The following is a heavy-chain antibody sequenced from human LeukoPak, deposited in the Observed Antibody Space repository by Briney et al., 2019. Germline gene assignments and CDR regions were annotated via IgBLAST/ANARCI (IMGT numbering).Heavy chain of an antibody. V-gene: IGHV3-21*01. CDR1: GFTFSSYS. Sequence: SGRSLRLSCAASGFTFSSYSMNWVRQAPGKGLEWVSSISSSSSYIYYADSVKGRFTISRDNAKNSLYLQMNSLRAEDTAVYYCARDTQPPLGFDYYGMDVWGQGTTVTVSS. J-gene: IGHJ6*02. CDR3: ARDTQPPLGFDYYGMDV. CDR2: ISSSSSYI.